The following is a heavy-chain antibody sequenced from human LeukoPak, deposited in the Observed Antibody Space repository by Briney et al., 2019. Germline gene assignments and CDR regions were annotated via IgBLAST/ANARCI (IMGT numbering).Heavy chain of an antibody. J-gene: IGHJ3*02. V-gene: IGHV4-39*07. CDR3: ARAYLGAFDI. CDR2: IYYSGST. Sequence: ASETLSLTCTVSGGSISSSSYYWGWIRQPPGKGLEWIGSIYYSGSTYYNPSLKSRVTISVDTSKNQFSLKLSSVTAADTAVYYCARAYLGAFDIWGQGTMVTVSS. CDR1: GGSISSSSYY.